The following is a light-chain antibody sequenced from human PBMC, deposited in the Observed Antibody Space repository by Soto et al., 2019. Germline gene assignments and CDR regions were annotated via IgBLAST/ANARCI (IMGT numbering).Light chain of an antibody. CDR1: ENIFKF. CDR2: AAS. CDR3: QHYHSQSIT. Sequence: DILLIQSPATLSASVGDRITITCRASENIFKFLAWYQQRSGSAPNLLIYAASDLEKGVPSRFSGSGSATEFTLTIDNLHPNDSATYFCQHYHSQSITFGGGTQVDVK. V-gene: IGKV1-5*01. J-gene: IGKJ4*01.